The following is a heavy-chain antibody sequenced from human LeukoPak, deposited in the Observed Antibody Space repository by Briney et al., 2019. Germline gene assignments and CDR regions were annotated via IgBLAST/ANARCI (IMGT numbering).Heavy chain of an antibody. V-gene: IGHV5-51*01. CDR3: ARSLTVAREYNYGYGY. J-gene: IGHJ4*02. CDR1: GYSFPTYW. CDR2: IYPGDSDT. D-gene: IGHD5-18*01. Sequence: AESLKISCNGSGYSFPTYWIGWVRQMPGKGLEWMGIIYPGDSDTRYSPSFQGQVTISADKSISTAYLQWSSLKASDTAMYYCARSLTVAREYNYGYGYWGQGTLVTVSS.